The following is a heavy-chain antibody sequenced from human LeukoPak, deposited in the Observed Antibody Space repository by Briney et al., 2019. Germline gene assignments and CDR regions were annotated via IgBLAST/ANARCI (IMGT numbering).Heavy chain of an antibody. CDR3: ARVPLYDSSGYYSPRVDY. CDR1: GFTFSSYS. Sequence: PGGSLRLSCAASGFTFSSYSMNWVRQAPGKGLEWVSSISSSSSYIYYADSVKGRFTISRDNAKNSLYLQMNSLRAEDTAVYYCARVPLYDSSGYYSPRVDYWGQGTLVTVSS. J-gene: IGHJ4*02. CDR2: ISSSSSYI. V-gene: IGHV3-21*01. D-gene: IGHD3-22*01.